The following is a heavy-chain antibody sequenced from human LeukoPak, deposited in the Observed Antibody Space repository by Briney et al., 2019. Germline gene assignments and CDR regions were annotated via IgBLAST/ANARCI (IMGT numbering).Heavy chain of an antibody. V-gene: IGHV3-43*01. CDR3: ARITVKSADY. CDR1: GFTFDDYT. J-gene: IGHJ4*02. D-gene: IGHD2/OR15-2a*01. Sequence: GGSLRLSCAASGFTFDDYTMHWVRQAPGKGLEWVSLISWDGGSTYYADSVKGRFTISRDNAKNSLYLQMNSLRAEDTAVYYCARITVKSADYWGQGTLVTVSS. CDR2: ISWDGGST.